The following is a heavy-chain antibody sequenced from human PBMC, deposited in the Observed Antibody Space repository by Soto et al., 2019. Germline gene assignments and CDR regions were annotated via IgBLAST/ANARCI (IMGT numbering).Heavy chain of an antibody. J-gene: IGHJ3*02. CDR3: ARRRRDSSGYDAFDI. CDR1: GFTFSSYE. V-gene: IGHV3-48*03. D-gene: IGHD3-22*01. CDR2: ISSSGSTI. Sequence: PGGSLRLSCAASGFTFSSYEMNWVRQAPGKGLEWVSYISSSGSTIYYADSVKGRFTISRDNAKNSLYLQMNSLRAEDTAVYYCARRRRDSSGYDAFDIWGQGTMVTVSS.